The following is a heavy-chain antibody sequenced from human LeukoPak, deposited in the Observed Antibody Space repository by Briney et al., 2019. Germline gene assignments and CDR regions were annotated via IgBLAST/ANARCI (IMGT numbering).Heavy chain of an antibody. V-gene: IGHV1-2*06. CDR3: ARGRILYYGSGSYYIGLDY. Sequence: ASVKVSCKASEYSFTGYYMHWVRQAPGQGLEWMGRINPNSGGTNYAQKFQGRVTMTRDTSISTAYMELSRLRSDDTAVYYCARGRILYYGSGSYYIGLDYWGQGTLVTVSS. D-gene: IGHD3-10*01. J-gene: IGHJ4*02. CDR1: EYSFTGYY. CDR2: INPNSGGT.